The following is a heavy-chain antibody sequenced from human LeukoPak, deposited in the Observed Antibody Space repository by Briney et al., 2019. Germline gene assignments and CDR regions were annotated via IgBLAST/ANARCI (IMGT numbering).Heavy chain of an antibody. D-gene: IGHD6-19*01. V-gene: IGHV4-4*07. CDR3: ARGSSSSWSRENYLES. Sequence: PSETLSLTCTVSGGSISSYHWSWIRHPPGQGLEWIGRIYTGGNTNYNPSLNSRVTPAVDKSKNQSSLRMSCVTAAEPAVYFCARGSSSSWSRENYLESWGERNL. J-gene: IGHJ4*02. CDR2: IYTGGNT. CDR1: GGSISSYH.